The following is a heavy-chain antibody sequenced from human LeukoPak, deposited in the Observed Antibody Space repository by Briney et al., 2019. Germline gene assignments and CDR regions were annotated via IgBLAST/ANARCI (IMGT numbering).Heavy chain of an antibody. CDR2: ISSSSNSI. J-gene: IGHJ4*02. V-gene: IGHV3-48*01. CDR1: GFTFSHYG. Sequence: PGGSLRLSCVVSGFTFSHYGMDWVRQAPGKGLEWVSYISSSSNSIYYADSVKGRFTISRDNAKNSLHLQMNSLRGDDTAVYYCGSYSGSVDYWGQGTLVTVSS. CDR3: GSYSGSVDY. D-gene: IGHD1-26*01.